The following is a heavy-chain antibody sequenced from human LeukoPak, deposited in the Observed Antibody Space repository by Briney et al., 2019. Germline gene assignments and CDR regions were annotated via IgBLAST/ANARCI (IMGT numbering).Heavy chain of an antibody. J-gene: IGHJ4*02. D-gene: IGHD2-21*01. CDR2: IYSDGNT. Sequence: GGSLRLSRAASGFSVSSNYLTGVRQAPGKGLEWVSVIYSDGNTFYTDSVKGRFSISRDTSKKTVYLQMKSLRAADTAVYYCARGGEHLIAWGQGALVTVSS. V-gene: IGHV3-66*01. CDR1: GFSVSSNY. CDR3: ARGGEHLIA.